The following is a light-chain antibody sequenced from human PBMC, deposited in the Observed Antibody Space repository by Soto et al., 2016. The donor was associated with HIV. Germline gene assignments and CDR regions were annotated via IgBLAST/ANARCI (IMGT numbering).Light chain of an antibody. J-gene: IGKJ4*01. CDR1: QSISNY. Sequence: DIQMTQSPSSLSASVGDRVTITCRASQSISNYLNWYQQKPGKAPDLLIYRASSLQSGDPSRFSGSGSGTEFTLTISSLQPDDFATYYCQQYQTYPLTFGGGTKVEIK. CDR3: QQYQTYPLT. CDR2: RAS. V-gene: IGKV1-5*03.